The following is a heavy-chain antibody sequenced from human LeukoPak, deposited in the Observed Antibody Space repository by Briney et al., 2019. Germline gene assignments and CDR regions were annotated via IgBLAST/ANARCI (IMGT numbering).Heavy chain of an antibody. J-gene: IGHJ4*02. Sequence: PGRSLRLSCAASGFTFSSYAMHWVRQAPGKGLEWVAVISYDGSNKYYADSVKGRFTISRDNSKNTLYLQMNSLRAEDTAVYYCAIAFTIFGGAIDYWGQGTLVTVSS. CDR3: AIAFTIFGGAIDY. CDR1: GFTFSSYA. D-gene: IGHD3-3*01. CDR2: ISYDGSNK. V-gene: IGHV3-30-3*01.